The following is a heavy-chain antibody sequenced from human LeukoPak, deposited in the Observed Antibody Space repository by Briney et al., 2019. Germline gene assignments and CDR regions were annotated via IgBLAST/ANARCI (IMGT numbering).Heavy chain of an antibody. Sequence: SETLSLTCAVYGGSFSGYYWSWIRQPPGKGLEWIGEINHSGSTNYNPSLKSRVTISVDTSKNQFSLKLSSVTAADTAVYYCARMIAARTSYYYYVMDVGGQGTRVPVP. J-gene: IGHJ6*02. CDR3: ARMIAARTSYYYYVMDV. V-gene: IGHV4-34*01. CDR2: INHSGST. CDR1: GGSFSGYY. D-gene: IGHD6-13*01.